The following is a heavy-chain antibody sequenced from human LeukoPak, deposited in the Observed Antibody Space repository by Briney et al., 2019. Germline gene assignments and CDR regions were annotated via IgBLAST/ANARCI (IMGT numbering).Heavy chain of an antibody. CDR3: ARGPASGSNFAWFDP. Sequence: SETLSLTCAVYGGSLSHYYWSWIRQPPGEGLEWIGEINHSGSTNYNPSLKSRVTISVDMSKNQFSLELTSVTAADTAVYYCARGPASGSNFAWFDPWGQGTLVTVSS. V-gene: IGHV4-34*01. CDR1: GGSLSHYY. CDR2: INHSGST. J-gene: IGHJ5*02. D-gene: IGHD3-10*01.